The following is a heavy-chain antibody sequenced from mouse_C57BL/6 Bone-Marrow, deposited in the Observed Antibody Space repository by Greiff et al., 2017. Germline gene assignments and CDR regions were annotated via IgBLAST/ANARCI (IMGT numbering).Heavy chain of an antibody. J-gene: IGHJ2*01. V-gene: IGHV7-3*01. Sequence: EVKLMESGGGLVQPGGSLSLSCAASGFTFTDYYMSWVRQPPGKALEWLGFIRNKANGYTTEYSASVKGRFTISRDNSQSILYLQMNALRAEDSATYYGARSGSYFDYWGQGTTLTVSS. CDR3: ARSGSYFDY. CDR1: GFTFTDYY. CDR2: IRNKANGYTT. D-gene: IGHD4-1*01.